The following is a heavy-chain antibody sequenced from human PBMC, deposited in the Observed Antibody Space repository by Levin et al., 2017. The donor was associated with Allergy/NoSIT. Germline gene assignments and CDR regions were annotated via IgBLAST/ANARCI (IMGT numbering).Heavy chain of an antibody. CDR3: ARGCSSTLLRYFDL. CDR2: ISGGGDKT. CDR1: GFTFSSYT. J-gene: IGHJ2*01. Sequence: PGGSLRLSCAASGFTFSSYTMTWVRQTPGKGLEWVSGISGGGDKTYYADSVKGRFTISRDNSKNTHYLQMNSLRDEDTAIYYCARGCSSTLLRYFDLWGRGTLVTVSS. D-gene: IGHD2-2*01. V-gene: IGHV3-23*01.